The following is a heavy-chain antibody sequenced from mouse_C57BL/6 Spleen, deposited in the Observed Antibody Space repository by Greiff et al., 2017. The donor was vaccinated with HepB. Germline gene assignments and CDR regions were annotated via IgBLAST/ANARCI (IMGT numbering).Heavy chain of an antibody. CDR2: IYPSDSET. V-gene: IGHV1-61*01. CDR3: AREGVTTVVAHFDY. J-gene: IGHJ2*01. D-gene: IGHD1-1*01. CDR1: GYTFTSYW. Sequence: QVQLKQPGAELVRPGSSVKLSCKASGYTFTSYWMDWVKQRPGQGLEWIGNIYPSDSETHYNQKFKDKATLTVDKSSSTAYMQLSSLTSEDSAVYYCAREGVTTVVAHFDYWGQGTTLTVSS.